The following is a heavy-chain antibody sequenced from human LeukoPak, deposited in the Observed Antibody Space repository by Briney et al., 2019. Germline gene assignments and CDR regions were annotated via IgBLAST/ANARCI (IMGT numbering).Heavy chain of an antibody. J-gene: IGHJ4*02. CDR2: IYPGDSDT. D-gene: IGHD2-2*01. V-gene: IGHV5-51*01. CDR1: GYSFTTYW. CDR3: ASPTTRECSSISCPLSY. Sequence: HGESLKISCKGSGYSFTTYWIAWVRQMPGKGLEWMGIIYPGDSDTRYSPSFQGQVTISVDKSVSAAYLQWSGLKASDTAMYYCASPTTRECSSISCPLSYWGQGTLVTVSS.